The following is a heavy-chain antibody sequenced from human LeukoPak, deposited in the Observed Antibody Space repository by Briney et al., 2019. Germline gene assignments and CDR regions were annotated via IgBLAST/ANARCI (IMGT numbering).Heavy chain of an antibody. D-gene: IGHD2-2*01. CDR3: ASSHMLQYCSRTNCGREFDY. CDR2: IYYTGST. V-gene: IGHV4-59*01. J-gene: IGHJ4*02. Sequence: SETLSLTCTVSGGSISNYYWSWIRQPPGKGLEWIGYIYYTGSTSYNPSLKSRVTISVDTSKKQFFLKLRSVTAADTAVYYCASSHMLQYCSRTNCGREFDYWGQGTLITVSS. CDR1: GGSISNYY.